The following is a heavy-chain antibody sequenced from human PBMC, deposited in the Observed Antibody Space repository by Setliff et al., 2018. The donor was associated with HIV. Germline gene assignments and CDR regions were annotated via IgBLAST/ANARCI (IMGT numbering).Heavy chain of an antibody. J-gene: IGHJ3*01. Sequence: GESLKISCAAAGFTVINSYMSWVRRPPGKGPQWVSIIDRGGNTNYADSVKGRFTISRDSSRNTLYLQMNSLRAEDTAVYYCAKWTFLDFGVNSGDAFDFWGQGTMVTVSS. V-gene: IGHV3-53*01. CDR3: AKWTFLDFGVNSGDAFDF. CDR1: GFTVINSY. CDR2: IDRGGNT. D-gene: IGHD4-17*01.